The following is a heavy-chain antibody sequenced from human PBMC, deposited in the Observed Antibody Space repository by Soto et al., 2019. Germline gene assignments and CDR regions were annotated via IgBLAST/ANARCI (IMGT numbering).Heavy chain of an antibody. CDR3: TTHPRELLGYYYYYGMDV. V-gene: IGHV1-69*13. CDR2: IIPIFGTA. J-gene: IGHJ6*02. Sequence: GASVKVSCKASGGTFSSYAISWVRQAPGQGLEWMGGIIPIFGTANYAQKFQGGVTITADESTSTAYMELSSLRSEDTAVYYCTTHPRELLGYYYYYGMDVWGQGTTVTVSS. CDR1: GGTFSSYA. D-gene: IGHD1-26*01.